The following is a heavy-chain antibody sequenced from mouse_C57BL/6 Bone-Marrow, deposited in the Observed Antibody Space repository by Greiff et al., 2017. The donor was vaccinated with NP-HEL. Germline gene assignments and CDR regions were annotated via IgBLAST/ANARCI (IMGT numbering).Heavy chain of an antibody. CDR1: GYTFTSYW. V-gene: IGHV1-69*01. CDR3: ARRDDYLYYFDY. Sequence: QVQLKESGAELVMPGASVKLSCKASGYTFTSYWMHWVKQRPGQGLEWIGEIDPSDSYTNYNQKFKGKSTLTVDKSSSTAYMQLSSLTSEDSAVYYCARRDDYLYYFDYWGQGTTLTVSS. J-gene: IGHJ2*01. CDR2: IDPSDSYT. D-gene: IGHD2-4*01.